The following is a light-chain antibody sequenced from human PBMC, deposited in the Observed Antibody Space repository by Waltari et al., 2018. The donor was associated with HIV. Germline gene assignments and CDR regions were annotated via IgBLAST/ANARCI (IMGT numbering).Light chain of an antibody. CDR1: RSDVGVSNY. J-gene: IGLJ2*01. V-gene: IGLV2-14*01. CDR2: EVS. Sequence: QSALTQPASVSGSPGQTITISCTGTRSDVGVSNYVPWYQQHPGKAPKLIIFEVSIRPSGVSKRFSGSKSGNTASLTISGLQAEDDADYYCSSSTSSSTLIFGGGTKLTVL. CDR3: SSSTSSSTLI.